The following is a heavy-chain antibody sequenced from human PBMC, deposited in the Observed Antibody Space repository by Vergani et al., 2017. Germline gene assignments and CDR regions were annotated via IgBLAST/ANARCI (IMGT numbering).Heavy chain of an antibody. CDR3: GKTQGTVVGTWWFDP. Sequence: VDLVESGGGVVQPGGSMRLYCSASGLTLSSYGVHWVRQAPGRGLESVTFTRPHEDGAFYSASVRGRFTVSRDNSKNTLYLEMNRLNVDDTAIYYCGKTQGTVVGTWWFDPWGQGTPVTVSS. CDR1: GLTLSSYG. D-gene: IGHD1-7*01. J-gene: IGHJ5*02. V-gene: IGHV3-30*02. CDR2: TRPHEDGA.